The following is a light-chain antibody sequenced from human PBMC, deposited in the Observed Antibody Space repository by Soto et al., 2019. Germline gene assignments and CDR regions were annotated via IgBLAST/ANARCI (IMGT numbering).Light chain of an antibody. Sequence: EIVLTQSPGTLSLSPWERATLSCRASQSVSNNYLAWYQQKPGQAPRLLIYGASTRATGIPARFRGSGSGTEFTLTISSLQSEDFAVYYCQQYNNWPPITFGQGTRLEIK. CDR1: QSVSNN. V-gene: IGKV3-15*01. CDR2: GAS. CDR3: QQYNNWPPIT. J-gene: IGKJ5*01.